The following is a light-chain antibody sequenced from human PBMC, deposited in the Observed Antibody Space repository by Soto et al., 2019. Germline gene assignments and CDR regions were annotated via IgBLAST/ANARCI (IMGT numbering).Light chain of an antibody. CDR2: AAS. Sequence: IQMTQSPSSLSASVGDRVTITCRASQDISWWLAWYQQKPEKAPKSLIYAASSLQSGVPSRFSGNGSGTHFTLTISSLQPEEFATYYCQQYNSHWWTFGQGTKLEIK. V-gene: IGKV1D-16*01. CDR3: QQYNSHWWT. J-gene: IGKJ2*02. CDR1: QDISWW.